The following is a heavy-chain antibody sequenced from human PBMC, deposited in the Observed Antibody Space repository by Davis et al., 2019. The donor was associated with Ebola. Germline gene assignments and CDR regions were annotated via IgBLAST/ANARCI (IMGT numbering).Heavy chain of an antibody. CDR3: ARGRLYLGV. CDR2: IYYSGST. Sequence: MPSETLSLTCAFYGGSFSGYYWSWIRQPPGKGLEWIGYIYYSGSTNYDPSLKSRVTISVDTSKNQFSLKLSSVTAADTAVYYCARGRLYLGVWGKGTTVTVSS. CDR1: GGSFSGYY. D-gene: IGHD2-8*01. J-gene: IGHJ6*04. V-gene: IGHV4-59*01.